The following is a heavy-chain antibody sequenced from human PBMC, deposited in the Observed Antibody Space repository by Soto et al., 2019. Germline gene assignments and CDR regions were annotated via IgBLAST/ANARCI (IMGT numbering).Heavy chain of an antibody. V-gene: IGHV1-69*01. J-gene: IGHJ6*02. CDR3: ARDKRGVYCSGGSCYFSYYYGMDV. D-gene: IGHD2-15*01. Sequence: QVQLVQSGAEVKKPGSSVKVSCKASGGTFSSSAISWVRQAPGQGLEWMGGIIPIFGTANYAQKFQGRVKITADETTSTAYMELSSLRSDDTAVYYCARDKRGVYCSGGSCYFSYYYGMDVWGQGTTVTVSS. CDR2: IIPIFGTA. CDR1: GGTFSSSA.